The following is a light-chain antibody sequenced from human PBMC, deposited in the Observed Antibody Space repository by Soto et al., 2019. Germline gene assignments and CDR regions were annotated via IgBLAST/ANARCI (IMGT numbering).Light chain of an antibody. V-gene: IGKV4-1*01. CDR1: QSVLNTSKNQSS. Sequence: TMMTQFAACLAVSLGERATINCKSSQSVLNTSKNQSSLAWYQHKPGQPPKLLIYWASTRRSGVPDRFSGSGSGIDFTLTISSLQAEDVAVYCCQQYFYPPLTFGHGTKVDIK. CDR3: QQYFYPPLT. J-gene: IGKJ3*01. CDR2: WAS.